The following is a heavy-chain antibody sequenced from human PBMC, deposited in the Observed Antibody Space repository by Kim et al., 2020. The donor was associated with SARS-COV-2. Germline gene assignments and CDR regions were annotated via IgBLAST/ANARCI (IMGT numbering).Heavy chain of an antibody. CDR1: GGSFSGYY. V-gene: IGHV4-34*01. Sequence: SETLSLTCAVYGGSFSGYYWSWIRQPPGKGLEWIGEINHSGSTNYNPSLKSRVTISVDTSKNQFSLKLSSVTAADTAVYYCARYRFVDVRYTDSWWRWFDPWGQGTLVTVSS. CDR2: INHSGST. J-gene: IGHJ5*02. D-gene: IGHD2-15*01. CDR3: ARYRFVDVRYTDSWWRWFDP.